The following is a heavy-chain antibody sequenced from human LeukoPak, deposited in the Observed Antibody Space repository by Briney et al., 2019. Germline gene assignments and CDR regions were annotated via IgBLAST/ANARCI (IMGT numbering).Heavy chain of an antibody. D-gene: IGHD1-26*01. J-gene: IGHJ3*02. CDR2: ISGDGGST. CDR1: GFTFDDYA. Sequence: GEPLKISCEAPGFTFDDYAMHWVRQAPGKGLEWVSLISGDGGSTYYADSVKGRFTISRDNSKNSLYLQMNSLRTEDTALYYCAKDIVRGTMLRGAFDIWGQGTMVTVSS. CDR3: AKDIVRGTMLRGAFDI. V-gene: IGHV3-43*02.